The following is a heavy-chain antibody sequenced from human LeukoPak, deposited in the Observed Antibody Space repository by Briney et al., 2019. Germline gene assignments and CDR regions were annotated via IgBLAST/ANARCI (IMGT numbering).Heavy chain of an antibody. Sequence: PGGSLRLSCAASGFTFSSYGMHCVRQAPGKGLEWVAVISYDGSNKYYADFVKGRFTISRDNSKNTLYLQMNSLRAEDTAVYYCATDRRRDGYNYFDYWGQGTLVTVSS. CDR2: ISYDGSNK. D-gene: IGHD5-24*01. V-gene: IGHV3-30*03. CDR3: ATDRRRDGYNYFDY. CDR1: GFTFSSYG. J-gene: IGHJ4*02.